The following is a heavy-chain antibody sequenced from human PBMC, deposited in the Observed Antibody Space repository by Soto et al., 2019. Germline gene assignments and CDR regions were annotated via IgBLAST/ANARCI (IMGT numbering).Heavy chain of an antibody. CDR2: IYYSGST. Sequence: SETLSLTCTVSGGSITSGGYYWSWIRQHPGKGLEWIGYIYYSGSTYSNPSLKSRVTISVDTSKNQFSLKLSSVTAADTALYYCARDLWFGESDFYYYGMDVWGQGTTVTVSS. V-gene: IGHV4-31*03. CDR3: ARDLWFGESDFYYYGMDV. CDR1: GGSITSGGYY. J-gene: IGHJ6*02. D-gene: IGHD3-10*01.